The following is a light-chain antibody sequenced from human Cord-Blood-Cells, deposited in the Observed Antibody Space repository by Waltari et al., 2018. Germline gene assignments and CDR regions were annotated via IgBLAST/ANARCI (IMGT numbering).Light chain of an antibody. CDR2: DAS. V-gene: IGKV3-11*01. CDR1: QSVSSY. Sequence: EIVLTQSPATLSLSPGERATLSCRASQSVSSYLAWYQQRPGQAPRLRSYDASNRATGIPARFSGSGSGTDFTLTIISLEPEDFAVYYCQQRSNWPITFGQGTRLEIK. CDR3: QQRSNWPIT. J-gene: IGKJ5*01.